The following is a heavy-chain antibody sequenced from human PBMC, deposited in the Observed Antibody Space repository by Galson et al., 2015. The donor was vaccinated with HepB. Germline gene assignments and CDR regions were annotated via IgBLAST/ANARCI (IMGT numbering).Heavy chain of an antibody. Sequence: SLRLSCAASGFTFSNAWMSWVRQAPGKGLEWVGRVKSKTDGGTTDYAAPVKGRFTISRDDSKNTLYLQMNSLKTEDTAVYYCTTSIAAAGTGSNQYYYYGMDVWGQGTTVTVSS. CDR3: TTSIAAAGTGSNQYYYYGMDV. J-gene: IGHJ6*02. V-gene: IGHV3-15*01. CDR1: GFTFSNAW. D-gene: IGHD6-13*01. CDR2: VKSKTDGGTT.